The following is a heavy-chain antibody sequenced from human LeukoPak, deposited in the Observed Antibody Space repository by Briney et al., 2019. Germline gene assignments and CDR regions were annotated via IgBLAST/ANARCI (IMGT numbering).Heavy chain of an antibody. D-gene: IGHD6-19*01. J-gene: IGHJ4*02. CDR1: GYTFTSYV. CDR3: ARDRGIAVAGGASEY. V-gene: IGHV1-2*07. Sequence: ASVKVSFKASGYTFTSYVINWVRQAPGQGLEWMGWISPNSGGTNYANQFQGRVTMTWDTSINTAYMELSRVRSDDTAVYYCARDRGIAVAGGASEYWGQGTLVTVSS. CDR2: ISPNSGGT.